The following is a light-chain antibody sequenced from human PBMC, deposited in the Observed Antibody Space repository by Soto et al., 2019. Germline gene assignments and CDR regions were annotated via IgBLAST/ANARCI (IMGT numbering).Light chain of an antibody. CDR1: RSDIGSYTR. J-gene: IGLJ2*01. CDR2: EVT. CDR3: SSYTSFDTVI. Sequence: QSALTQPPSVSGSPGLSVTISCTGSRSDIGSYTRVSWYQQPPASAPKLLIYEVTRRASGAPDRFSGSASGNTASLTISGVQAEDEADYYCSSYTSFDTVIFGGGTKLTVL. V-gene: IGLV2-18*02.